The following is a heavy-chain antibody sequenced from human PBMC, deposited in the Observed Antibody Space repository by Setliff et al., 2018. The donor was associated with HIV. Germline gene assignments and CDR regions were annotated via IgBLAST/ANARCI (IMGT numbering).Heavy chain of an antibody. Sequence: SETLSLTCTVSGGSISGGAYYWSWIRQHPGKGLEWIGYIYYSGSTYYNPSLKSRVTISVDTSKNQFSLKLSSVTAADTAVYYCASPSDQTAGGFDIWGQGTMVTVS. CDR1: GGSISGGAYY. D-gene: IGHD2-15*01. V-gene: IGHV4-31*03. J-gene: IGHJ3*02. CDR2: IYYSGST. CDR3: ASPSDQTAGGFDI.